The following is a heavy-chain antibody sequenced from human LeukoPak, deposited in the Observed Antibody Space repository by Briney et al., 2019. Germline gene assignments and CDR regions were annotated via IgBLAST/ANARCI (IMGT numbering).Heavy chain of an antibody. J-gene: IGHJ5*02. CDR2: ISSSSTI. D-gene: IGHD3-10*01. CDR1: GFTFSRYS. Sequence: PGGSLRLSCAASGFTFSRYSMNWVRQAPGKGLEWVSYISSSSTIYYSDSVKGQFTISRDNAKNSLYLQMNSLRAEDTAVYYCARDAMVRGVIIGFDHWGQGTLVTVSS. CDR3: ARDAMVRGVIIGFDH. V-gene: IGHV3-48*01.